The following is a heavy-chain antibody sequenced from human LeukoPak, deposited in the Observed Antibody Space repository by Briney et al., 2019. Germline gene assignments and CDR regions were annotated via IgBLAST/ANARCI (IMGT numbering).Heavy chain of an antibody. CDR3: ARDGLYGSGSYGALDI. V-gene: IGHV3-7*01. CDR2: IRQDGNEK. J-gene: IGHJ3*02. Sequence: LGGSLRLSCAASGFTFSFYWMSWVRQAPGKGLEWVANIRQDGNEKYYVDSVKGRFTISRDNAKNSLYLQMNSLRAEDTAVYYCARDGLYGSGSYGALDIWGQGTMVTVSS. D-gene: IGHD3-10*01. CDR1: GFTFSFYW.